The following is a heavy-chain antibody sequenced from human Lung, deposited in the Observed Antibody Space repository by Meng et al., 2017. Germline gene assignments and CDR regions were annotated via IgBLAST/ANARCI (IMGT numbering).Heavy chain of an antibody. D-gene: IGHD4-11*01. V-gene: IGHV4-34*01. CDR1: VGSFSDYY. J-gene: IGHJ4*02. Sequence: LQLWAPGLLTPSDTLPLPCGVSVGSFSDYYWSGIRQPPGKVLVWIGEINHSGCTNYNPSLESRATISVDTSQNILSLKLSSVTAADSAVYYCARGPTTMAHDFDYWGQGTLVTVSA. CDR3: ARGPTTMAHDFDY. CDR2: INHSGCT.